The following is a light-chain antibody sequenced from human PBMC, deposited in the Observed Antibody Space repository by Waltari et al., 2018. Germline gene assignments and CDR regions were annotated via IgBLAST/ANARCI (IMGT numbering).Light chain of an antibody. CDR3: QQSYSTPLT. V-gene: IGKV1-39*01. CDR1: QSISRH. J-gene: IGKJ4*01. CDR2: AAS. Sequence: DIQMTQSPSSLSASVGDRVTITCRASQSISRHLNWYQQKPGKAPKVLIYAASSLQSGVPSRFSGSGSGTDFTLTISSLQPVDFATYWCQQSYSTPLTFGGGTKVEIK.